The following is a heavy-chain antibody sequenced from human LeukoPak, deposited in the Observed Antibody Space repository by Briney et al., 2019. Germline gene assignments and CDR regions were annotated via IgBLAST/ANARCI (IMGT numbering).Heavy chain of an antibody. CDR2: ISWNSGSI. CDR1: GFTIDDYA. CDR3: AKGSRGSFSYFDY. Sequence: GRSLRLSCAASGFTIDDYAMHWVRQAPGKGLEWVSGISWNSGSIGYADSVKGRFTISRDNAKNSLYLQMNSLRAEDTALYYCAKGSRGSFSYFDYWGQGTLVTVSS. V-gene: IGHV3-9*01. D-gene: IGHD1-26*01. J-gene: IGHJ4*02.